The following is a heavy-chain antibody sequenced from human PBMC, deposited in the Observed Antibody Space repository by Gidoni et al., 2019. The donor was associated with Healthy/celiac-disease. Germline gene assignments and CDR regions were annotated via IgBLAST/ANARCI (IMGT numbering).Heavy chain of an antibody. D-gene: IGHD5-12*01. J-gene: IGHJ5*02. V-gene: IGHV4-39*01. CDR2: IYYSGST. Sequence: QLQLQESGPGLVKPSETLSLTCTVSGGSTTSNRYYLGWIRQPPGKGLEWIGSIYYSGSTYYNPSLKSRVTISVDTSKNQFSLKLSSVTAADTAVYYCARGVRLDIVATGEDWFDPWGQGTLVTVSS. CDR3: ARGVRLDIVATGEDWFDP. CDR1: GGSTTSNRYY.